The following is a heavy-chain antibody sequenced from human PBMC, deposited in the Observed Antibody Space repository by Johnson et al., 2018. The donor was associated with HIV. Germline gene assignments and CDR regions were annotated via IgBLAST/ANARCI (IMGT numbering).Heavy chain of an antibody. V-gene: IGHV3-43*01. CDR3: AKAESNYGRAFDI. Sequence: VQLVESGGAVVQPGGSLRLSCAASGFIFDDYTMHWVRKAPGKGLEWVSLISWDGVGTYYADSATGRFTVSRDNRKHSLYLQMNSLRTEDTALYYCAKAESNYGRAFDIWGQGTMVTVSS. CDR2: ISWDGVGT. J-gene: IGHJ3*02. CDR1: GFIFDDYT. D-gene: IGHD5-24*01.